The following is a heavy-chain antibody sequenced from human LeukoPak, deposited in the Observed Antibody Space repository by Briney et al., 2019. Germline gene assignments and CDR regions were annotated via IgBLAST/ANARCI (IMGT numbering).Heavy chain of an antibody. D-gene: IGHD3-3*01. Sequence: PGGSLRLSCAASGFTFGDYYMSWIRQAPGKGLEWVSYISSSGSTIYYADSVKGRFTISRDNAKNSLYLQMNSLRAEDTAVYYCARDRFDFWSGKYYYYGMDVWGQGTTVTVSS. V-gene: IGHV3-11*01. J-gene: IGHJ6*02. CDR1: GFTFGDYY. CDR3: ARDRFDFWSGKYYYYGMDV. CDR2: ISSSGSTI.